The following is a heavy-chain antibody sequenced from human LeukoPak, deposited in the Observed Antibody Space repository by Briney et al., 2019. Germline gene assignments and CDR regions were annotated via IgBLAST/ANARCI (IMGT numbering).Heavy chain of an antibody. Sequence: SETLSHTCTVSGGSISSGGYYWSWIRQHPGKGLEWIGYIYYSGSTYYNPSLKSRVTISVDTSKNQFSLKLSSVTAADTAVYYCARGCSSGIDYWGQGTLVTVSS. CDR3: ARGCSSGIDY. V-gene: IGHV4-31*03. J-gene: IGHJ4*02. CDR2: IYYSGST. CDR1: GGSISSGGYY. D-gene: IGHD2-2*01.